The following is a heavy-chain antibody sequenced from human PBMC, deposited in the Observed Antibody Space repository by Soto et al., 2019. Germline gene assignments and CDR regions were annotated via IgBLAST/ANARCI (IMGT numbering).Heavy chain of an antibody. V-gene: IGHV3-30-3*01. CDR3: ARESRGMVGFDY. D-gene: IGHD3-10*01. J-gene: IGHJ4*02. CDR1: GFTFSSYA. CDR2: ISYDGSNK. Sequence: QVQLVESGGGVVQPGRSLRLSCAASGFTFSSYAMHWVRQAPGKGLEWVAVISYDGSNKYYADSVKGRFTISRDNSKNTLYLQMNSLRAEDTAVYYCARESRGMVGFDYWGQGTLVTVSS.